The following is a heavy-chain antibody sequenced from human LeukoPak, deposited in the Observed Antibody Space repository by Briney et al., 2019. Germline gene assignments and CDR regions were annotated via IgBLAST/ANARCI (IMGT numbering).Heavy chain of an antibody. CDR3: ARDYPADY. CDR2: ISSDGSDK. CDR1: GFTFSSYP. J-gene: IGHJ4*02. V-gene: IGHV3-30-3*01. Sequence: GGSLRLSCAASGFTFSSYPIHWVRQAPGKGLDWVALISSDGSDKKYADSVKGRFTISRDNSKNTLYLQIHSLRVEDTAVYYCARDYPADYWGQGTLVTVSS.